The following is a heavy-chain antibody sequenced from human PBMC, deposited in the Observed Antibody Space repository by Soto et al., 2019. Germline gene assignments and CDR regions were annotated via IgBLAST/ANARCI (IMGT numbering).Heavy chain of an antibody. V-gene: IGHV1-2*04. D-gene: IGHD2-21*02. CDR1: GYTFTGYY. CDR3: ARAPCGGDCYRNWYFDL. Sequence: ASVKVSCKASGYTFTGYYMHWVRQAPGQGLEWMGWINPNSGGTNYAQKFQGWVTMTRDTSISTAYMELSRLRSDDTAVYYCARAPCGGDCYRNWYFDLWGRGTLVTVSS. CDR2: INPNSGGT. J-gene: IGHJ2*01.